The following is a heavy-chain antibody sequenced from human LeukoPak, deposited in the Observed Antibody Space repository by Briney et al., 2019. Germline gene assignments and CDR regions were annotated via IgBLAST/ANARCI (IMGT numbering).Heavy chain of an antibody. Sequence: SETLSLTCTVSGGSISSSSYYWGWIRQPPGKGLEWIGSIYYSGSTCYNPSLKSRVTISVDTSKNQFSLKLSSVTAADTAVYYCARDSRLGAAAIEYWGQGTLVTVSS. CDR3: ARDSRLGAAAIEY. D-gene: IGHD2-2*01. CDR2: IYYSGST. CDR1: GGSISSSSYY. V-gene: IGHV4-39*07. J-gene: IGHJ4*02.